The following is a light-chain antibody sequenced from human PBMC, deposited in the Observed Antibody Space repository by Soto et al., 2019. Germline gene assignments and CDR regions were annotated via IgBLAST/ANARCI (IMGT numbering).Light chain of an antibody. CDR1: QSVNSQF. J-gene: IGKJ1*01. CDR3: HQYGRSPRT. CDR2: GAS. Sequence: EIVLTQSPDTLSLSPGERATLSCRASQSVNSQFFAWHQQKPGQAPRLLIHGASNRAAGIPDRFSGSGSGTGFTLTISRREPADFAVYYCHQYGRSPRTFGQGTKVEFK. V-gene: IGKV3-20*01.